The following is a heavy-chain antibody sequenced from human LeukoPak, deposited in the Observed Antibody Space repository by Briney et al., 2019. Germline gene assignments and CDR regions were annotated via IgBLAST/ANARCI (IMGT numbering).Heavy chain of an antibody. V-gene: IGHV1-18*01. CDR1: GYTFTSYG. D-gene: IGHD3-22*01. CDR3: ATGYSNYAPEATMIVVVTPLDY. CDR2: ISAYNGNT. Sequence: ASVKVSCKASGYTFTSYGISWVRQAPGQGLEWMGWISAYNGNTNYAQKLQGRVTMTTDTSTSTAYMELRSLRSDDTAVYYCATGYSNYAPEATMIVVVTPLDYWGQGTLVTVSS. J-gene: IGHJ4*02.